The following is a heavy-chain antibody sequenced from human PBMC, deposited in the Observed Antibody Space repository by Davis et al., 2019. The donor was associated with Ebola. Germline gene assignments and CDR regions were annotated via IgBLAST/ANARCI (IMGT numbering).Heavy chain of an antibody. D-gene: IGHD6-19*01. CDR2: LCLSADT. Sequence: GESLKIPCAASGFVFSNYVMSWVRRAPGKGLEWVWTLCLSADTYYADSVKGRFTISRDNSKNTLHLQMNILRVEDTAIYYCVKATSNVWFDVWGQGTMVTVSS. V-gene: IGHV3-23*01. CDR1: GFVFSNYV. CDR3: VKATSNVWFDV. J-gene: IGHJ3*01.